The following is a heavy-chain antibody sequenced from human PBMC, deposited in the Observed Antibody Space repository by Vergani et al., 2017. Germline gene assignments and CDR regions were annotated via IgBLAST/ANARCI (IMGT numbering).Heavy chain of an antibody. Sequence: QVQLQESGPGLMKPSETLSLTCTVCGESIRSGSHYWSWIRQPAGKGPEWIGHIHTGGSTDLNPSFKSRVSISVDTSKSQFSLKLNSVTVAGTAVYYCARSRPYCTSGSCPAIWGQGTLVTVSS. J-gene: IGHJ4*02. D-gene: IGHD2-15*01. V-gene: IGHV4-61*02. CDR3: ARSRPYCTSGSCPAI. CDR2: IHTGGST. CDR1: GESIRSGSHY.